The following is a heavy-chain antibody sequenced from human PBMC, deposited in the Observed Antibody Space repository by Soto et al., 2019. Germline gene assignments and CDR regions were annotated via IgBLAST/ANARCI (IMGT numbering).Heavy chain of an antibody. V-gene: IGHV1-69*13. CDR2: IITINGTA. J-gene: IGHJ1*01. D-gene: IGHD3-22*01. Sequence: SVKVSCKASGYTFTNYAIHWVRQAPGQGLEWMGGIITINGTANYAQKFQGRVTITADESTSTAYMELSSLRSEDTAVYYCAKGAHSSGFEYFQHWGQGTLVTVSS. CDR1: GYTFTNYA. CDR3: AKGAHSSGFEYFQH.